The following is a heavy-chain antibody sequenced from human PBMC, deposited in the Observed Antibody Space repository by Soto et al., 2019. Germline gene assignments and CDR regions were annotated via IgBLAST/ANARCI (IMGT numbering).Heavy chain of an antibody. Sequence: GEFLKISCKGSGYSFAGYWITWVRQKPGKGLEWMGRIDPSDSQTYYSPSFRGHVTISVTKSITTVFLQWSSLRASDTAMYYCARQIYDSDTGPNFQYYFDSWGQGTPVTVSS. CDR1: GYSFAGYW. CDR2: IDPSDSQT. D-gene: IGHD3-22*01. V-gene: IGHV5-10-1*01. CDR3: ARQIYDSDTGPNFQYYFDS. J-gene: IGHJ4*02.